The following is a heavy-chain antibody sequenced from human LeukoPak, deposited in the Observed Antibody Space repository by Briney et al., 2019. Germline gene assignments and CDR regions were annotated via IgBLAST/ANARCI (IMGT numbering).Heavy chain of an antibody. Sequence: GASLRLSCAASGFTFSSYAMSWVRQAPGKGLEWVSAISGSGGSTYYADSVKGRFTISRDNSKNTLSLQMNSLRAEDTAVYYCAKPRRINWFDPWGQGTLVTVSS. CDR2: ISGSGGST. V-gene: IGHV3-23*01. CDR3: AKPRRINWFDP. CDR1: GFTFSSYA. J-gene: IGHJ5*02. D-gene: IGHD2/OR15-2a*01.